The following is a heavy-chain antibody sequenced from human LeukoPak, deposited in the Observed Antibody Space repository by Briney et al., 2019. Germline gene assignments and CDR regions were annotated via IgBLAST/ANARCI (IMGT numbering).Heavy chain of an antibody. CDR2: ISAYNGNT. V-gene: IGHV1-18*01. J-gene: IGHJ5*02. CDR1: GYTFTSYG. Sequence: ASVKVSCKASGYTFTSYGISWVRQAPGQGLEWMGWISAYNGNTNYAQKLQGRVTMTTDTSTSPAYMELRSLRSDDTAVYYCARDPSYYDILTGLRSLFGFDPWGQGTLVTVSS. D-gene: IGHD3-9*01. CDR3: ARDPSYYDILTGLRSLFGFDP.